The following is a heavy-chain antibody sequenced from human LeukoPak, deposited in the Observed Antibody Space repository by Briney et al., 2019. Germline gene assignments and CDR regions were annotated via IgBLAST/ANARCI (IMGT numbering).Heavy chain of an antibody. J-gene: IGHJ4*02. D-gene: IGHD3-3*01. CDR3: QSRFLEWLLDY. Sequence: SETLSLTCTVSGGSISTYYWSWLRQPPGKGLEWIAYIDYRGSTTYNPSLRSRVTISVDTSRNQFSLKLSSVTAADTAVYYCQSRFLEWLLDYWGQGTLVTVSS. CDR2: IDYRGST. V-gene: IGHV4-59*01. CDR1: GGSISTYY.